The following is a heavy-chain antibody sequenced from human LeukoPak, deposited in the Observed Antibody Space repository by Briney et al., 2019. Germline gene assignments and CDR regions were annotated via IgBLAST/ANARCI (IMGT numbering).Heavy chain of an antibody. J-gene: IGHJ3*02. CDR1: GCSITDYC. CDR2: ICYSGST. D-gene: IGHD4-23*01. CDR3: ARGRWKFHASDI. Sequence: SETLSLTCTVSGCSITDYCWSCIRQPPGKGLEWIGFICYSGSTNYNPSLKSRVTISVDTSTNQFSLKLSSVTAADTAVYYCARGRWKFHASDIWGQGTIVTVSS. V-gene: IGHV4-59*01.